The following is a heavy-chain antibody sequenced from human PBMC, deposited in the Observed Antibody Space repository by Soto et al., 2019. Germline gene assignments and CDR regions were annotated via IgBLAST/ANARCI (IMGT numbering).Heavy chain of an antibody. J-gene: IGHJ3*02. Sequence: PGGSLRLSCAASGFTFSNAWMSWVRQAPGKGLEWVGRIRSKANSYATAYAASVKGRFTISRDDSKNTAYLQMNSLKTEDTAVYYCTRLEWEPSDDAFDIWGQGTMVTVSS. CDR2: IRSKANSYAT. D-gene: IGHD1-26*01. V-gene: IGHV3-73*01. CDR3: TRLEWEPSDDAFDI. CDR1: GFTFSNAW.